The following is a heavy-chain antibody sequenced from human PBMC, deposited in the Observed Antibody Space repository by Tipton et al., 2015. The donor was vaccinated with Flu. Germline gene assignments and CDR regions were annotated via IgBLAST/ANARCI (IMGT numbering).Heavy chain of an antibody. CDR1: GFTFDDHA. CDR2: ISWNSGRI. D-gene: IGHD4-17*01. CDR3: AKDFRNGDYEDDAFDF. Sequence: SLRLSCAASGFTFDDHAMHWVRQAPGKGLEWVSGISWNSGRIGYADSVKGRFTISRDIAKNSLYLQMNSLRAEDTALYYCAKDFRNGDYEDDAFDFWGQGTMVIVSS. J-gene: IGHJ3*01. V-gene: IGHV3-9*01.